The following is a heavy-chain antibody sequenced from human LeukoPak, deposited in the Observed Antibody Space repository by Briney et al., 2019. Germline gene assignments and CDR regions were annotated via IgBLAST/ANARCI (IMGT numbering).Heavy chain of an antibody. Sequence: SETLSLTCAVSGYSISSGYYWGWIRQPPGKGLEWIGSIYHSGSTYYNPSFKSRVTISVDTSKNQFSLKLSSVTAADTAVYYCARHVPELPMSAFDIWGQGTMVTVSS. D-gene: IGHD1-26*01. CDR2: IYHSGST. J-gene: IGHJ3*02. V-gene: IGHV4-38-2*01. CDR1: GYSISSGYY. CDR3: ARHVPELPMSAFDI.